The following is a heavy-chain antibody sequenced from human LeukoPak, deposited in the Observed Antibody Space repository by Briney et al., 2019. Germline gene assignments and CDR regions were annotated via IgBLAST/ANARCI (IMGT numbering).Heavy chain of an antibody. Sequence: PSETLSLTCTASGGSVSSGSYYWSWIRQPPGKGLEWIGYIYDSGSTNYNPSLKSRVTISVDTSKNQFSLKLSSVTAADTAVYYCAREAVGATAALDHWGQGTLVTVSS. J-gene: IGHJ4*02. CDR3: AREAVGATAALDH. CDR1: GGSVSSGSYY. CDR2: IYDSGST. D-gene: IGHD1-26*01. V-gene: IGHV4-61*01.